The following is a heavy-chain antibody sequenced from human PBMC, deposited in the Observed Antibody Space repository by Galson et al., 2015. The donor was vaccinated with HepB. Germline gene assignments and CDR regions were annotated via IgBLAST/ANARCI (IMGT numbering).Heavy chain of an antibody. CDR1: GFTFSDYY. D-gene: IGHD2-15*01. Sequence: SLRLSCAGSGFTFSDYYMSWIRQAPGKGLEWISHMTSSGSYIKYAESVQGRFTMSRDNTKKSVYLQMDSLRPEDTAVYYCARGYCGGGSCYSGWFDPWGQGILVTVSS. V-gene: IGHV3-11*06. J-gene: IGHJ5*02. CDR3: ARGYCGGGSCYSGWFDP. CDR2: MTSSGSYI.